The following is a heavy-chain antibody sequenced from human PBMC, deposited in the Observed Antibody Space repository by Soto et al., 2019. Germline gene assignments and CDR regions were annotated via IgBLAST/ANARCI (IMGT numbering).Heavy chain of an antibody. D-gene: IGHD3-9*01. CDR1: GYTFTGYY. CDR2: INPNSGGT. Sequence: ASVKVSCKASGYTFTGYYMHWVRQAPGHGLEWMGWINPNSGGTNYAQKFQGRVTMTRDTSISTAYMELSRLRSDDTAVYYCARYSGYFDNRHYVMDVWGQGTTVTVSS. V-gene: IGHV1-2*02. CDR3: ARYSGYFDNRHYVMDV. J-gene: IGHJ6*02.